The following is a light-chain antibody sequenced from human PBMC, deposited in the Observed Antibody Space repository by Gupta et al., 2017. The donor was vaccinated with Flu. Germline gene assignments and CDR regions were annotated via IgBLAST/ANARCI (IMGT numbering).Light chain of an antibody. Sequence: PATLSLSPGERANLACRASQSVRSDLDWYQQKPGQAPRHLMYDATNRATGITARFSGNGSGTDFTLTNSKLEPEDFAVYYWQKRSNWPKTFGGGTKVEIK. V-gene: IGKV3-11*01. J-gene: IGKJ4*01. CDR2: DAT. CDR1: QSVRSD. CDR3: QKRSNWPKT.